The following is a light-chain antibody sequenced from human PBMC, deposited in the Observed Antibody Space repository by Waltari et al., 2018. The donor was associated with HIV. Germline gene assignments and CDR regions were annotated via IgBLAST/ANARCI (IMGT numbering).Light chain of an antibody. V-gene: IGKV1-5*03. J-gene: IGKJ1*01. Sequence: DIQMTQSPSTLSAFVGDRVTITCRASQSINTWLAWYQQKPGKAPKVLIYKASSFESGVPSRFSGSGSGTEFTLTISSLQPDDSATYYCQQYSTYAWAFGQGTKVEIK. CDR3: QQYSTYAWA. CDR2: KAS. CDR1: QSINTW.